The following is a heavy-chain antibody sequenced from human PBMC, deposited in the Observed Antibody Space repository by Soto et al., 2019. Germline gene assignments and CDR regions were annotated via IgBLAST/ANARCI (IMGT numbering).Heavy chain of an antibody. CDR1: GYTFLSYG. CDR3: ARVFRWSSSSWGFDY. Sequence: QVQLVQSGAEVKEPGASVKVSCKASGYTFLSYGITWVRQAPGQGLEWMGWISAYNAHTNYGQKFQDRVSMATDTSSNTAYLEVRSLRSDDTAFYFCARVFRWSSSSWGFDYWGQGTLVTVSS. J-gene: IGHJ4*02. V-gene: IGHV1-18*01. D-gene: IGHD6-6*01. CDR2: ISAYNAHT.